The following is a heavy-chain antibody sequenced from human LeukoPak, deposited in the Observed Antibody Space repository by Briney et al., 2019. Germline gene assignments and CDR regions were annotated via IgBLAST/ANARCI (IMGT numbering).Heavy chain of an antibody. D-gene: IGHD3-22*01. J-gene: IGHJ4*02. Sequence: GGSLRLSCAASGFTFSSYAMSWVRQAPGKGLEWVSAISGSGGSTYYADSVKGRFTISRDNSKNTLYLQMNSLRAEDTAVYYCAKDGITMIVALQGRYYWGQGTLVTVSS. CDR1: GFTFSSYA. V-gene: IGHV3-23*01. CDR3: AKDGITMIVALQGRYY. CDR2: ISGSGGST.